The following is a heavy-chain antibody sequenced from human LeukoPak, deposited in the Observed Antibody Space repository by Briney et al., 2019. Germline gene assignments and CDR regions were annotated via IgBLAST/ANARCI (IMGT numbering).Heavy chain of an antibody. CDR1: GDSVSINSAA. D-gene: IGHD3-22*01. V-gene: IGHV6-1*01. CDR3: ARVEYYDSSGSYYYYGMDV. Sequence: SQTLSLTCALSGDSVSINSAAWNWSRQSPSRGLEWRGSTYYRAKWYNDYAVSVKSRITINPDTSKNQFSLQLNSVTPEDTAVYYCARVEYYDSSGSYYYYGMDVWGQGTTVTVSS. J-gene: IGHJ6*02. CDR2: TYYRAKWYN.